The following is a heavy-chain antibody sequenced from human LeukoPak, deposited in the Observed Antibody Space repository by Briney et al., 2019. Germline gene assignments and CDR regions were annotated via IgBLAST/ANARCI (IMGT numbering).Heavy chain of an antibody. CDR3: ARAAFGSPGDY. V-gene: IGHV4-31*03. J-gene: IGHJ4*02. CDR2: IYYSGST. Sequence: SETLSLTCTVSDGSISSGAYYWSWIRQPPGKGLEWIGYIYYSGSTYYNPSLKSRVTISVDTSKNQFSLKLSSVTAADTAVYYCARAAFGSPGDYWGQGTLVTVSS. D-gene: IGHD1-26*01. CDR1: DGSISSGAYY.